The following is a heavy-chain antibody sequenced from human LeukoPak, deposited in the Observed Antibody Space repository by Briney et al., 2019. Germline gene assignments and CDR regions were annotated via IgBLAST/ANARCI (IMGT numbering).Heavy chain of an antibody. V-gene: IGHV3-21*01. CDR3: ARAGYCTNGVCYTTMGTFDY. Sequence: LGGSLRLSCAASGFTFSSYSMNWVRQAPGKGLEWVSSISSSSSYIYYADSVKGRFTISRDNAKNSLYLQMNSLRAEDTAVYYCARAGYCTNGVCYTTMGTFDYWGQGTLVTVSS. CDR1: GFTFSSYS. J-gene: IGHJ4*02. D-gene: IGHD2-8*01. CDR2: ISSSSSYI.